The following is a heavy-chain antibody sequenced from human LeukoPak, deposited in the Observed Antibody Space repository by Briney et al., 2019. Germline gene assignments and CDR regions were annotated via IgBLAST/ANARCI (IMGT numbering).Heavy chain of an antibody. CDR1: GYTFTGYY. CDR3: ARDNLKYTVTTPDY. J-gene: IGHJ4*02. CDR2: INPNSGGT. D-gene: IGHD4-11*01. V-gene: IGHV1-2*02. Sequence: ASVKVSCKASGYTFTGYYMHWVRQAPGQGLEWMGWINPNSGGTNYAQKFQGRVTMTRDTSTSTAYMELSRLRSDDTAVYYCARDNLKYTVTTPDYWGQGTLVTVSS.